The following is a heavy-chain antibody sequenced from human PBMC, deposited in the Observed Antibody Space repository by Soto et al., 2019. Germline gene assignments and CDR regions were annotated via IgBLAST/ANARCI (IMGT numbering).Heavy chain of an antibody. D-gene: IGHD3-22*01. Sequence: QVQLVQSGAEVKKPGSSVKVACKASGGTFSSYAISWVRQAPGQGLEWMGGIIPIFGTANYAQKFQGRVTITADESTSTAYMELSSLRSEDTAVYYCARGAADYYDSRGPFDYWGQGTLVTVSS. CDR1: GGTFSSYA. CDR3: ARGAADYYDSRGPFDY. J-gene: IGHJ4*02. CDR2: IIPIFGTA. V-gene: IGHV1-69*01.